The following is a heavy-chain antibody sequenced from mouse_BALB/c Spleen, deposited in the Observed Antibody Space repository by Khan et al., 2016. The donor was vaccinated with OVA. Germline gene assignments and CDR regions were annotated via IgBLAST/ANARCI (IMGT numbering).Heavy chain of an antibody. V-gene: IGHV5-17*02. CDR2: ISSDSSTT. Sequence: EVELVESGGDLVQPGGSRKLSCAASGFTFTSYGMHWIRQAPEKGLEWVAYISSDSSTTYYADTVKGRFTISRDNSKNTLFLQMTSLRSGDTAMYFCGTSYFYGYYFDYWGQGTTPTVSS. CDR3: GTSYFYGYYFDY. J-gene: IGHJ2*01. D-gene: IGHD1-1*01. CDR1: GFTFTSYG.